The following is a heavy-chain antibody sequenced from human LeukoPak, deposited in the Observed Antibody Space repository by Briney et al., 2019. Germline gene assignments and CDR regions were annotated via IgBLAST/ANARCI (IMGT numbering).Heavy chain of an antibody. Sequence: SETLSLTCTVSGGSISSSSYYWGWIRQPPGKGLEWIGSISYTGSTYYNPSLKSRVTISADTSKNQYSLNLRSVTASDTAVYYCARLPRSGYTHGHSFDFWGQGNLVTVSS. J-gene: IGHJ4*02. V-gene: IGHV4-39*01. CDR3: ARLPRSGYTHGHSFDF. D-gene: IGHD5-18*01. CDR2: ISYTGST. CDR1: GGSISSSSYY.